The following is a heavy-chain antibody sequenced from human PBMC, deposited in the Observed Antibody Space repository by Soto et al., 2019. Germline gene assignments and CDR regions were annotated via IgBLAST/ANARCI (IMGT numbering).Heavy chain of an antibody. CDR1: GGSISSYY. V-gene: IGHV4-59*06. CDR2: IYYSGST. CDR3: ARDKDGYCSGGSCWGPYYGMDV. Sequence: SETLSLTCTVSGGSISSYYWSWIRQHPGKGLEWIGYIYYSGSTYYNPSLKSRVTISVDTSKNQFSLKLSSVTAADTAVYYCARDKDGYCSGGSCWGPYYGMDVWRQGTTVTVSS. D-gene: IGHD2-15*01. J-gene: IGHJ6*02.